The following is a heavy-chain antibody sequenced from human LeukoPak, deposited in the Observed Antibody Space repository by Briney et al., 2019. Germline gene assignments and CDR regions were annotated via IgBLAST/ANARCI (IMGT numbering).Heavy chain of an antibody. CDR1: GGSISSYY. CDR3: AREMGHVEMATNNRRAFDI. V-gene: IGHV4-59*01. J-gene: IGHJ3*02. D-gene: IGHD5-24*01. Sequence: SETLSLTCTVSGGSISSYYWSWIRQPPGKGLEWIGYIYYSGSTNYNPSLKSRVTISVDTSKNQFSLKLSSVTAADTAVYYCAREMGHVEMATNNRRAFDIWGQGTVVTVSS. CDR2: IYYSGST.